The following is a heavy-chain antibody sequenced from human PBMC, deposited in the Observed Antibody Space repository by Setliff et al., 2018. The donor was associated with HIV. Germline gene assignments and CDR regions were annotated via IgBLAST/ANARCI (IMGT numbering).Heavy chain of an antibody. V-gene: IGHV3-21*01. CDR3: ARDCRVGWVFTYGMDV. D-gene: IGHD6-13*01. CDR1: GFTFSSYA. CDR2: ISSSSYYI. J-gene: IGHJ6*02. Sequence: PGGSLRLSCAASGFTFSSYAMHWVRQAPGKGLEWVSSISSSSYYIYYADSVKGRFTISRDNAKNSLFLQMNSLRAEDTAVYYCARDCRVGWVFTYGMDVWGQGTLVTVS.